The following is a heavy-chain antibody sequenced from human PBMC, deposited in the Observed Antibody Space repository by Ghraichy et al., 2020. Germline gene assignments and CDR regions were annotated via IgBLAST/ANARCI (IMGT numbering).Heavy chain of an antibody. CDR3: ARSGYYDILTGYDAFDI. CDR1: GYTFTSYG. V-gene: IGHV1-18*01. J-gene: IGHJ3*02. CDR2: ISAYNGNT. Sequence: SVKVSCKASGYTFTSYGISWVRQAPGQRLEWMGWISAYNGNTNYAQKLQGRVTMTTDTSTSTAYMELRSLRSDDTAVYYCARSGYYDILTGYDAFDIWGQGTMVTVSS. D-gene: IGHD3-9*01.